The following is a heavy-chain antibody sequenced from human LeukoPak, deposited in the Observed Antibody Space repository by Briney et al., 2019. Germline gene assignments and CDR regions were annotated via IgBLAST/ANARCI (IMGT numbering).Heavy chain of an antibody. CDR1: GFTFSSFSNFA. Sequence: PGESLRLSCAASGFTFSSFSNFAMRWVRQAPGEGLECVSVISGSGGSTYYADSVKGRFTIPRDNSKKTLDLQMNSLRAEDTAVYFCAKGHSDFGTGFDCWGQGTLVIVSS. J-gene: IGHJ4*02. D-gene: IGHD4-17*01. CDR3: AKGHSDFGTGFDC. CDR2: ISGSGGST. V-gene: IGHV3-23*01.